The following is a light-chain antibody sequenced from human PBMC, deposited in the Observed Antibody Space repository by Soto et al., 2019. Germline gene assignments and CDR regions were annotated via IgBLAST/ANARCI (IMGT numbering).Light chain of an antibody. CDR1: SDDVGAYNL. V-gene: IGLV2-14*03. Sequence: QSALTQPASVSGSPGQSITISCTGTSDDVGAYNLVSWYQQHPGQAPKVLIYKVSNRPSGVSNRFSGSKSGNTASLTISGLQAEDEADYYCISYIPSTTTHWVFGGGTQLTVL. CDR3: ISYIPSTTTHWV. J-gene: IGLJ3*02. CDR2: KVS.